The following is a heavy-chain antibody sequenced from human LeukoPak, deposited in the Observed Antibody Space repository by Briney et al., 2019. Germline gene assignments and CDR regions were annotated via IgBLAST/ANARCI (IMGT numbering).Heavy chain of an antibody. CDR3: ARGVLLWFGESLYYFDY. CDR2: TNHSGST. J-gene: IGHJ4*02. Sequence: SETLSLTCAVYGGSFSGYYWSWIRQPPGKGLEWTGETNHSGSTNYNPSLKSRLTISVDTSKNQFSLKLSSVTAADTAVYYCARGVLLWFGESLYYFDYWGQGTLVTVSS. CDR1: GGSFSGYY. D-gene: IGHD3-10*01. V-gene: IGHV4-34*01.